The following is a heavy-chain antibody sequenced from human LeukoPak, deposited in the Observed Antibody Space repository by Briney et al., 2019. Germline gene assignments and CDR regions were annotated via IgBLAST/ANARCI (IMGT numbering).Heavy chain of an antibody. J-gene: IGHJ4*02. CDR3: ARRSTVVKGTFDY. Sequence: SETLSLTCAVYGGPFSGYYWRWLRQPPGKGLEGVGENNHSGSTNYNPLLKSRVTISVDTSKNQLVLTLSSVAAADTAVYYCARRSTVVKGTFDYWGQGTLVTVSS. V-gene: IGHV4-34*01. D-gene: IGHD4-23*01. CDR2: NNHSGST. CDR1: GGPFSGYY.